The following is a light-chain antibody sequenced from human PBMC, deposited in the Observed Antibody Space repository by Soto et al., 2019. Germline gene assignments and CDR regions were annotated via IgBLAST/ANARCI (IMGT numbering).Light chain of an antibody. CDR2: GAS. J-gene: IGKJ1*01. V-gene: IGKV3-20*01. Sequence: EIVLTQSPGTLSLSPGERATLSCRASQSISSSYLAWYQQKPGQAPRLLVYGASSRATGIPDRFSGSGYGTDFTLTISRLEPEDCALYYCQKYSSSLWTFGQWTKVEIK. CDR1: QSISSSY. CDR3: QKYSSSLWT.